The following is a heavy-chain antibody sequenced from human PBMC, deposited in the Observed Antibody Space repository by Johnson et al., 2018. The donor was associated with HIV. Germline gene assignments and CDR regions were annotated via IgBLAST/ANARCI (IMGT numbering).Heavy chain of an antibody. CDR3: AKDQWSSSWTNDAFDC. J-gene: IGHJ3*01. CDR1: GFTFSTYG. Sequence: QVQLVESGGGVVQPGRSLRLSCAASGFTFSTYGMHWVRQAPGKGLEWVAVMWYDGSNKYYADSVKVRFTISRDNSKKTLYLQMNSLRAEDTAVYYCAKDQWSSSWTNDAFDCWGQGTMVTVSS. V-gene: IGHV3-33*06. CDR2: MWYDGSNK. D-gene: IGHD6-13*01.